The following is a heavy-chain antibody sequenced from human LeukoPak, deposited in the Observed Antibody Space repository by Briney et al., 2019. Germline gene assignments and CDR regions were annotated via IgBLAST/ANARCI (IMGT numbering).Heavy chain of an antibody. CDR1: GFTFSSYS. Sequence: TGGSLRLSCAASGFTFSSYSMNWVRQAPGKGLEWVSSISSSSSYIYYADSVKGQFTISRDNAKNSLYLQMNSLRAEDTAVYYCARAYYYDSSGAWGDDAFDIWGQGTLVTVSS. J-gene: IGHJ3*02. V-gene: IGHV3-21*01. CDR2: ISSSSSYI. D-gene: IGHD3-22*01. CDR3: ARAYYYDSSGAWGDDAFDI.